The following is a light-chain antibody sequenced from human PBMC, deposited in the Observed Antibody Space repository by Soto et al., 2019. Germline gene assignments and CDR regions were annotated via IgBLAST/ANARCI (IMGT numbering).Light chain of an antibody. Sequence: DIQMTQSPSSVSASVGDRVTITCRASQDIISWLAWYQQKPGKAPNLLIYAASSLQSGVPSRFSGSGSGTDFTLTISSLQPEDFATYYCQQASSFPITCGQGTRLEIK. CDR3: QQASSFPIT. CDR2: AAS. J-gene: IGKJ5*01. CDR1: QDIISW. V-gene: IGKV1D-12*01.